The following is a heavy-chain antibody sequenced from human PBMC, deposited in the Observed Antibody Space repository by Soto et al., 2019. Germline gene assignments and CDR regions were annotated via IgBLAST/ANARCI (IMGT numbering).Heavy chain of an antibody. CDR1: GGTFSSYA. Sequence: GASVKVSCKASGGTFSSYAISWVRQAPGQGLEWMGGIIPIFGTANYAQKFQGRVTITADESTSTAHMELSSLRSEDTAVYYCARDHDAGWQYQLPNAFDIWGQGTMVTVSS. J-gene: IGHJ3*02. D-gene: IGHD2-2*01. CDR2: IIPIFGTA. CDR3: ARDHDAGWQYQLPNAFDI. V-gene: IGHV1-69*13.